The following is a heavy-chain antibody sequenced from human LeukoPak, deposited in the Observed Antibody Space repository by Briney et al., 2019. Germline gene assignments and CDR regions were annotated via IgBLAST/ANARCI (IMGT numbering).Heavy chain of an antibody. Sequence: GGSLRLSCAASGFSFSSYSMNWVRQAPGKGLEWVSTITSSSSHIYYADSVKGRFTISRDNAKNSLYLQMNSLRAEDTAVYYCARGCSDGVCYRDYWRQGTPVTVSS. D-gene: IGHD2-8*01. J-gene: IGHJ4*02. CDR1: GFSFSSYS. V-gene: IGHV3-21*01. CDR3: ARGCSDGVCYRDY. CDR2: ITSSSSHI.